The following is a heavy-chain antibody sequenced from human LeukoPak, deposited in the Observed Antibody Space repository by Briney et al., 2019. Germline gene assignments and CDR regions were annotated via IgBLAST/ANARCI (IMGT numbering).Heavy chain of an antibody. CDR3: ARTAITMIVVVIAQDWAFDI. CDR1: GYTFTSYY. J-gene: IGHJ3*02. V-gene: IGHV1-46*01. Sequence: GASVKVSCKASGYTFTSYYMHWVRQAPGQGLEWVGIINPSGGSTSYAQKFQGRVTMTRDTSTSTVYMELSSLRSEDTAVYYCARTAITMIVVVIAQDWAFDIWGQGTMVTVSS. CDR2: INPSGGST. D-gene: IGHD3-22*01.